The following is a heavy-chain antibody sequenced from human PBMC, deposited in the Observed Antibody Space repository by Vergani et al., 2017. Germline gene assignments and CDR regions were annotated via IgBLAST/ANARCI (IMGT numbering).Heavy chain of an antibody. J-gene: IGHJ5*02. CDR2: ISAYNGNT. V-gene: IGHV1-18*01. D-gene: IGHD3-3*01. Sequence: QVQLVQSGAEVKKPGASVKVSCKASGYTFTSYGISWVRQAPGQGLEWVGWISAYNGNTNYAQKLQGRVTMTTDTSTSTAYMQLRSLRSDDTAVYYCARGSGRASFGVVIMGGCNWFDPGGEGTLVTVSS. CDR1: GYTFTSYG. CDR3: ARGSGRASFGVVIMGGCNWFDP.